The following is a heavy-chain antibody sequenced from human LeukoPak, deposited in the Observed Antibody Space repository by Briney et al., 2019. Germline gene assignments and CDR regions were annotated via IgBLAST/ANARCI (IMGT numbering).Heavy chain of an antibody. J-gene: IGHJ4*02. CDR1: GDSVSSSRYF. CDR3: ARQVGLYYFDF. V-gene: IGHV4-39*01. CDR2: ISYSGNP. Sequence: SETLSLTCTVSGDSVSSSRYFRGWIRQPPGKGLEWIGTISYSGNPYFNPSLKSRVTISVDTSKNQFSLKLSSVPAADTAVYYCARQVGLYYFDFWGQGTLVTVSS.